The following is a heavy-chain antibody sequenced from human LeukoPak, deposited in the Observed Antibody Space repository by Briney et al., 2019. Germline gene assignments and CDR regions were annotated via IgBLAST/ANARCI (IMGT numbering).Heavy chain of an antibody. D-gene: IGHD1-7*01. CDR2: INHSGST. J-gene: IGHJ4*02. Sequence: SETLSLTCAVYGGSFSGYYWSWIRQPPGKGLEWIGEINHSGSTNNNPSLKSRVTISVDTSKNQFSLKLSSVTAADTAVYYCAGKETTSFDYWGQGTLVTVSS. V-gene: IGHV4-34*01. CDR1: GGSFSGYY. CDR3: AGKETTSFDY.